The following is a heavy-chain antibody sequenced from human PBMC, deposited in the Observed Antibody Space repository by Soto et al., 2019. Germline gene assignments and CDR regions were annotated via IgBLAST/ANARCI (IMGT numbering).Heavy chain of an antibody. V-gene: IGHV2-26*01. Sequence: QVTLKESGPVLVKPTETLTLTCTVSGFSLSNARMGVSWIRQPPGKALEWLAHIFSNDEKSYSTSLKSRLTIYKDTSKSQVVLTMTNMDPVDTATYYCARIRGRSEWLLNPWYFDLWGRGTLVTVSS. CDR1: GFSLSNARMG. J-gene: IGHJ2*01. CDR2: IFSNDEK. D-gene: IGHD3-3*01. CDR3: ARIRGRSEWLLNPWYFDL.